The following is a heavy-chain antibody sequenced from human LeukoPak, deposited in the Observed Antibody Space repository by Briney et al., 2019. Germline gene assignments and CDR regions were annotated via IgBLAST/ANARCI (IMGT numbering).Heavy chain of an antibody. CDR2: ISSSGSTI. D-gene: IGHD2-2*01. V-gene: IGHV3-48*03. CDR1: GSTFSSYE. J-gene: IGHJ6*02. Sequence: PGGSLRLSCAASGSTFSSYEMNWVRQAPGKGLEWVSYISSSGSTIYYADSVKGRFTISRDNAKNSLYLQMNSLRAEDTAVYYCASLTPDCSSTSCYEAYGMDVWGQGTTVTVSS. CDR3: ASLTPDCSSTSCYEAYGMDV.